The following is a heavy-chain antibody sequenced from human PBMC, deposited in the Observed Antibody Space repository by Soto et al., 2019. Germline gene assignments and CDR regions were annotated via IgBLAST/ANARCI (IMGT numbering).Heavy chain of an antibody. CDR3: ARHVHPSGYSYGYGYNWFDP. V-gene: IGHV4-39*01. J-gene: IGHJ5*02. D-gene: IGHD5-18*01. CDR2: IYYSGST. CDR1: GGSISSSIYY. Sequence: SETLSLTCTVSGGSISSSIYYWGWIRQPPGKGLEWIGSIYYSGSTYYNPSLKSRVTISVDTSKNQFSLKLSSVTAADTAVYYCARHVHPSGYSYGYGYNWFDPWGQGTLVTVSS.